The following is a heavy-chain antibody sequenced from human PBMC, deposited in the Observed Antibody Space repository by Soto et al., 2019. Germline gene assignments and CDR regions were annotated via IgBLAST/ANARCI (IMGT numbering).Heavy chain of an antibody. V-gene: IGHV1-8*01. CDR3: ARGMRYCSSTSCSQGYYFDY. CDR1: GYTFTSYD. Sequence: ASVKVSCKASGYTFTSYDINWVRQATGQGLEWMGWMNPNSGNTGYAQKFQGRVTMTRNTSISTAYMELSSLRSEDTAVYYCARGMRYCSSTSCSQGYYFDYWGQGTLVTVSS. D-gene: IGHD2-2*01. J-gene: IGHJ4*02. CDR2: MNPNSGNT.